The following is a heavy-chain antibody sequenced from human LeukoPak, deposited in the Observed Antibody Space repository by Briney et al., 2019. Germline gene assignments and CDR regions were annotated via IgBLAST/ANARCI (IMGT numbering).Heavy chain of an antibody. J-gene: IGHJ4*02. D-gene: IGHD3-22*01. V-gene: IGHV1-18*01. CDR1: GYTFTSYG. Sequence: GASVKVSCKASGYTFTSYGISWVRQAPGQGLEWMGWISAYNGSTNYAQKLQGRVTMTTDTSTSTAYMELRSLRSDDTAVYYCARGPGESMIVVVPDYWGQGTLVTVSS. CDR3: ARGPGESMIVVVPDY. CDR2: ISAYNGST.